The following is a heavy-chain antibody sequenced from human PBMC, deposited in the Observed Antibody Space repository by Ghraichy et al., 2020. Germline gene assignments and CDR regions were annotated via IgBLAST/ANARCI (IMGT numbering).Heavy chain of an antibody. D-gene: IGHD2-2*01. V-gene: IGHV1-8*01. CDR3: AREYRRYCSSTSCYPYYYYYYGMDV. CDR2: MNPNSGNT. Sequence: ASVKVSCKASGYTFTSYDINWVRQATGQGLEWMGWMNPNSGNTGYAQKFQGRVTMTRNTSISTAYMELSSLRSEDTAVYYCAREYRRYCSSTSCYPYYYYYYGMDVWGQGTTVTVSS. J-gene: IGHJ6*02. CDR1: GYTFTSYD.